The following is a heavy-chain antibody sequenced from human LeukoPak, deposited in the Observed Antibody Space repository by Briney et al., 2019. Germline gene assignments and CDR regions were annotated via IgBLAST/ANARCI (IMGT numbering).Heavy chain of an antibody. CDR3: AKDRAGTDDY. J-gene: IGHJ4*02. Sequence: GGSLRLSCAASGFDFSSNWMHWVRHAPGQGLVWVSRIKGDGISTNYADSVKGRFTISRDNSKNTLYLQMNSLRAEDTAVYYCAKDRAGTDDYWGQGTLVTVSS. CDR1: GFDFSSNW. CDR2: IKGDGIST. V-gene: IGHV3-74*01. D-gene: IGHD6-13*01.